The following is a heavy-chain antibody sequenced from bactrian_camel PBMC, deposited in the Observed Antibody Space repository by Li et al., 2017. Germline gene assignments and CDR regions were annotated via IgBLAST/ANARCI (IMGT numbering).Heavy chain of an antibody. CDR1: GYTDDYL. D-gene: IGHD2*01. CDR2: FDSDGAS. Sequence: HVQLVESGGGSVQAGGSLTLSCAVSGYTDDYLMGWFRQVPGKEREGVAAFDSDGASIYLDSMKGRFIISRDNAKTILYLEMNSLKPEDTAMYYCAADDGSWSLVPHYWGQGTQVTVS. CDR3: AADDGSWSLVPHY. V-gene: IGHV3S26*01. J-gene: IGHJ4*01.